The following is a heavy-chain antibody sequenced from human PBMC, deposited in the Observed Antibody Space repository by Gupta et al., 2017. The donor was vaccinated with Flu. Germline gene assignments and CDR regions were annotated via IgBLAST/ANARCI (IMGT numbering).Heavy chain of an antibody. CDR3: ASSGRSSRWNALDF. J-gene: IGHJ3*01. D-gene: IGHD6-13*01. V-gene: IGHV3-13*01. CDR2: IGTAGDT. Sequence: EVQLVESGGGLVKPGGSLRLSCAASGFTFSNYDMHWVRQATGKGLEWVSIIGTAGDTYYLGSVKGRFTISRENAKNSFYLQMNSLRAGDTAVYYCASSGRSSRWNALDFWGQGTMVTVSS. CDR1: GFTFSNYD.